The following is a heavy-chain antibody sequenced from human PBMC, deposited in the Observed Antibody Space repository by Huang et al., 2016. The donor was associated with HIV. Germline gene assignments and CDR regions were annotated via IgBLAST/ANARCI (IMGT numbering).Heavy chain of an antibody. CDR1: GFTFDDYA. J-gene: IGHJ3*02. Sequence: EVQLVESGGGLVQPGRSLRLSCAASGFTFDDYAMHWVRQAPGKGLEGGSGINWNSGSIGYADSVKGRFTISRDNAKNSLYLQMNSLRAEDTALYYCARLSPRGYNPGAAFDIWGQGTLVTVSS. V-gene: IGHV3-9*01. D-gene: IGHD5-12*01. CDR3: ARLSPRGYNPGAAFDI. CDR2: INWNSGSI.